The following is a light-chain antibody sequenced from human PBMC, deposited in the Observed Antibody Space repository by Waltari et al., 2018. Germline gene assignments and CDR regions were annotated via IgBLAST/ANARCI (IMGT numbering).Light chain of an antibody. CDR1: SSDVGGYNY. CDR2: DVS. CDR3: CSYAGSYPVV. Sequence: QSALTQPRSVSGSPGQSLTIPCTGTSSDVGGYNYVSWYQQHPGKAPKLMIYDVSKRPSGVPDRFSGSKSGNTASLTISGLQAEDEADYYCCSYAGSYPVVFGGGTKLTVL. J-gene: IGLJ2*01. V-gene: IGLV2-11*01.